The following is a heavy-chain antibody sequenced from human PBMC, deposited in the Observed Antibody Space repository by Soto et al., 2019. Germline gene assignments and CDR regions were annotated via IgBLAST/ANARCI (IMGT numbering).Heavy chain of an antibody. CDR2: IYYSGST. Sequence: SETLSLTCTVSGGSISSSSYYSGWLRQPPGKGLEWIGSIYYSGSTYYNPSLKSRVTISVDTAKNQFSLKLSSVTAADTAVYYCARLIAAAGPNWFDPWGQGTLVTVSS. J-gene: IGHJ5*02. CDR1: GGSISSSSYY. D-gene: IGHD6-13*01. CDR3: ARLIAAAGPNWFDP. V-gene: IGHV4-39*01.